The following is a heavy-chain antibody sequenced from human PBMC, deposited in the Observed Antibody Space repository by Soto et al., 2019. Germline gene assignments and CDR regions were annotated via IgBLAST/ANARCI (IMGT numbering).Heavy chain of an antibody. D-gene: IGHD1-20*01. CDR2: INKDGSER. J-gene: IGHJ5*02. Sequence: EVQLVESGGVLVQPGVSLRLSCVASGFTFDDYWMNWVRQAPGKGLEWVAIINKDGSERYYIDSVKGRFTISRDNSKNSLFLQMESLRAEDTALYYCARDGHNTNDVDHWGQGTLVTVSS. V-gene: IGHV3-7*01. CDR3: ARDGHNTNDVDH. CDR1: GFTFDDYW.